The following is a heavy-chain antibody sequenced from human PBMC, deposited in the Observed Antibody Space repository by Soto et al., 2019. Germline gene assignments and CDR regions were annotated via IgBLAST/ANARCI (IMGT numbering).Heavy chain of an antibody. D-gene: IGHD6-19*01. J-gene: IGHJ6*02. CDR2: ISSSSSYI. CDR1: GFTFSSYS. V-gene: IGHV3-21*01. Sequence: GGSLRLSCAASGFTFSSYSMNWVRQAPGKGLEWVSSISSSSSYIYYADSVKGRFIISRDNAKNSLYLQMNSLRAEDTAVYYCASFFGSGWNLQYYYYGMDVWGQGTTVTVSS. CDR3: ASFFGSGWNLQYYYYGMDV.